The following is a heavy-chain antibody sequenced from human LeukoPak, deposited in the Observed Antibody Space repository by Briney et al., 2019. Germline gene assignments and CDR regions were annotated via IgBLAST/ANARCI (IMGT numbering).Heavy chain of an antibody. J-gene: IGHJ4*02. D-gene: IGHD5-18*01. V-gene: IGHV1-3*01. Sequence: ASVKVSCKAFGYSFISYAMHWVRQAPGQRLEWMGWINAGNGNTKYSQKFQDKVTITRDTSASTAYMELSSQSSEDTAVYYCARSLQLWSDYWGQGTLVTVSS. CDR1: GYSFISYA. CDR2: INAGNGNT. CDR3: ARSLQLWSDY.